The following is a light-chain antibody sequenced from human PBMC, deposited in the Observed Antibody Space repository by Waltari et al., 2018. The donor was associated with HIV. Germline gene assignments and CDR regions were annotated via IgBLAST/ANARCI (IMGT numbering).Light chain of an antibody. CDR2: AAS. J-gene: IGKJ1*01. Sequence: DVQITQSPSSLSASVGDSVNITCRASRDIGSFLNWYQQTPGQAPKLLIYAASNLHDGTPLGFRGSGSGTDFTLSVTSLQSEDFVLYYCQQSYSTLRTFGQGTKLEF. CDR1: RDIGSF. V-gene: IGKV1-39*01. CDR3: QQSYSTLRT.